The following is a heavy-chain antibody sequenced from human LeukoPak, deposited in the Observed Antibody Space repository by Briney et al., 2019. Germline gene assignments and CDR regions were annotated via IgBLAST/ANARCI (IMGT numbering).Heavy chain of an antibody. CDR2: ISGSGDIT. CDR1: GFTFSSYA. V-gene: IGHV3-64D*09. Sequence: PGGSLRLSCSASGFTFSSYAMHWVRQALGKGLEYVSAISGSGDITYYADSVKGRFTISRDNSKNTLYLQMSSLTPEDAAVYYCVRDGMAVAGTAPLDYWGQGILVTVSS. CDR3: VRDGMAVAGTAPLDY. D-gene: IGHD6-19*01. J-gene: IGHJ4*02.